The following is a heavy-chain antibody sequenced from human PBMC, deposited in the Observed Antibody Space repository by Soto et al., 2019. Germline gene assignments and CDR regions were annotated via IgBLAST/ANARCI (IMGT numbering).Heavy chain of an antibody. Sequence: QVQLVESGGGVVQPGRSLRLSCAASGFTLSDYVMHWVRQAPGKGLEWVALISDDGSKDYYVDSVKGRCTISRDSSKNTLYLQMNNLRAEDTAVYYCAKDRSFTWSFDYWGQGTLVTVSS. J-gene: IGHJ4*02. D-gene: IGHD2-15*01. CDR1: GFTLSDYV. CDR2: ISDDGSKD. V-gene: IGHV3-30*18. CDR3: AKDRSFTWSFDY.